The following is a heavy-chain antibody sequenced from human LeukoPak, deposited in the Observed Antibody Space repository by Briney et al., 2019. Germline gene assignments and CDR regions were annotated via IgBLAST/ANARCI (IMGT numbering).Heavy chain of an antibody. CDR2: INPNSGGT. Sequence: ASVNLSCKASGSTFTGYYMHRVRQAPAQGLELMGWINPNSGGTNYAQKFQGRVTMTREMSISTDYMELRRLRSEDTAVYYCARGSSSSWSGDLDYWGQGTLVTVSS. D-gene: IGHD6-13*01. V-gene: IGHV1-2*02. J-gene: IGHJ4*02. CDR3: ARGSSSSWSGDLDY. CDR1: GSTFTGYY.